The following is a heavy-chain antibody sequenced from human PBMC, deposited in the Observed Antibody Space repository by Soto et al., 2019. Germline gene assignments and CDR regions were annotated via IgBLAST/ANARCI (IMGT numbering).Heavy chain of an antibody. Sequence: PXVFLRPTCPASGSTFSDHWMDWVPQAPGKGLEWVGCTTKKAHSYSTEYAASVKGRFTISRDDSKNSLYLQMNSLETEDTAVYYCVRASGDFSFDSWGQGTLLTVSS. J-gene: IGHJ4*02. CDR3: VRASGDFSFDS. CDR2: TTKKAHSYST. CDR1: GSTFSDHW. D-gene: IGHD1-26*01. V-gene: IGHV3-72*01.